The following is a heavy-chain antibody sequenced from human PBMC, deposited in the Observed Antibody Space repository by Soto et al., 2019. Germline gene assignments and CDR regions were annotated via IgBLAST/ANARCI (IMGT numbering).Heavy chain of an antibody. D-gene: IGHD3-10*01. Sequence: GESLKISCKGSGYSLTSYWIGWVRQMPGKGLEWMGIIYPGDSDTRYSPSFQGQVTISADKSISTAYLQWSSLKASDTAMYYCARHSPPGITMVRGEYYYGMDVWGQGTTVTVSS. CDR2: IYPGDSDT. J-gene: IGHJ6*02. CDR3: ARHSPPGITMVRGEYYYGMDV. CDR1: GYSLTSYW. V-gene: IGHV5-51*01.